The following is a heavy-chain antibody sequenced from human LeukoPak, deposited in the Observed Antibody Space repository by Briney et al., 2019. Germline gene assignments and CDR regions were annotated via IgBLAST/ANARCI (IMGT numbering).Heavy chain of an antibody. J-gene: IGHJ4*02. CDR2: IYPGDSDT. CDR1: GYSFTNYW. CDR3: ARHRPGYSGGPYYFDY. Sequence: GESLKVSCKGSGYSFTNYWIGWVRQMPGKGLEWMGIIYPGDSDTIYSPSFQGQVTISADEYINAAFLQWGSLKASDTAMYYCARHRPGYSGGPYYFDYWGQGTLVTVSS. V-gene: IGHV5-51*01. D-gene: IGHD6-19*01.